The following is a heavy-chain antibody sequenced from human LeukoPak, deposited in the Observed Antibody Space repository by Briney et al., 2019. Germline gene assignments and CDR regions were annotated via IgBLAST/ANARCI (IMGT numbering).Heavy chain of an antibody. CDR3: ARDHWGGFDY. D-gene: IGHD7-27*01. Sequence: SETLSLTCTVSGGSISSSSYYWGWIRQPPGEGLEWIGYIYYSGSTNYNPSLKSRVTISVDTSKNQFSLKLSSVTAADTAVYYCARDHWGGFDYWGQGTLVTVSS. J-gene: IGHJ4*02. V-gene: IGHV4-61*01. CDR1: GGSISSSSYY. CDR2: IYYSGST.